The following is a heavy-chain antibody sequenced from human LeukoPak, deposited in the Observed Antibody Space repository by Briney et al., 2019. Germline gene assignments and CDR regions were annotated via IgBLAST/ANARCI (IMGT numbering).Heavy chain of an antibody. V-gene: IGHV3-23*01. Sequence: GGSLRLSCAASGLTFRNYAMTWVRQAPGKGLEWVSTIIGDGTDKYFADSVKGRFTISRDNSKSTVSLQMNSLRVEDMAVYYCAKGGHYSFFDYWGQGTLVTVSS. D-gene: IGHD2-15*01. CDR1: GLTFRNYA. CDR3: AKGGHYSFFDY. CDR2: IIGDGTDK. J-gene: IGHJ4*02.